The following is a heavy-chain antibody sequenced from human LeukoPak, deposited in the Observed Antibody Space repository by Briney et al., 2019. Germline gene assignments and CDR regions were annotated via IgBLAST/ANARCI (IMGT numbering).Heavy chain of an antibody. CDR1: GDSVSSNSAT. CDR2: TYYRSTWHT. D-gene: IGHD3-10*01. V-gene: IGHV6-1*01. CDR3: AGGNTMADFVY. Sequence: SQTPSLTCVIIGDSVSSNSATWNWIRQSPSRGLEWLGRTYYRSTWHTEYAPSVASRITVNPDTSKNQFSLYLTSMTPEDTAVYYCAGGNTMADFVYWGQGTLVTVSS. J-gene: IGHJ4*02.